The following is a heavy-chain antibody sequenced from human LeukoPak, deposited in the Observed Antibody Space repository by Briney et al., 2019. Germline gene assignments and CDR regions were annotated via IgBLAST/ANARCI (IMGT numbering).Heavy chain of an antibody. CDR3: ARGRFNVLRFLEWSYYFDY. CDR2: INHSGST. CDR1: GGSFSGYY. Sequence: PSETLSLTCAVYGGSFSGYYWSWIRQPPGKGLEWIGEINHSGSTNYNPSLKSRVTISVDTSKNQFSLKLSSVTDADTAVYYCARGRFNVLRFLEWSYYFDYWGQGTLVTVSS. D-gene: IGHD3-3*01. V-gene: IGHV4-34*01. J-gene: IGHJ4*02.